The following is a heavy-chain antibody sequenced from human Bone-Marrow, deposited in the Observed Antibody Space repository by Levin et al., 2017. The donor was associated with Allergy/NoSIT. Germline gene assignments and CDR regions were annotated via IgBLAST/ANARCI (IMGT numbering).Heavy chain of an antibody. CDR3: ARGWFGELLSH. V-gene: IGHV3-53*01. Sequence: KGPEWVSVIYSGGSTYYADSVKGRFTISRDNSKNTRYLQMNSLRAEDTAVYYCARGWFGELLSHWGQGTLVTVSS. CDR2: IYSGGST. J-gene: IGHJ4*02. D-gene: IGHD3-10*01.